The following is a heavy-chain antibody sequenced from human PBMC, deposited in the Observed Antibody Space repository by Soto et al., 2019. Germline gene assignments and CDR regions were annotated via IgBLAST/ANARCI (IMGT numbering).Heavy chain of an antibody. CDR2: ISSSGSTI. CDR3: ARVRYCSGGSCSNYYYYGMDV. V-gene: IGHV3-11*01. CDR1: GFTFSDYY. J-gene: IGHJ6*02. Sequence: QVQLVESGGGLVKPGGSLRLSCAASGFTFSDYYMSWIRQAPGKGLEWVSYISSSGSTIYYADSVKGRFTISRDNAKNSLYLQMNSLRAEDTAVYYCARVRYCSGGSCSNYYYYGMDVWGQGTTVTVSS. D-gene: IGHD2-15*01.